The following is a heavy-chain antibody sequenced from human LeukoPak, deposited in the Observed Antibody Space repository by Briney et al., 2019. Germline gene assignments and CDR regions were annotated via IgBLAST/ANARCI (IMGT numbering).Heavy chain of an antibody. J-gene: IGHJ5*02. V-gene: IGHV4-34*01. D-gene: IGHD4-17*01. CDR3: ARGPDYGDYGWFDP. Sequence: SEPLSLTCTVSGGSISSYYWSWIRQPPGKGLEWIGEINHSGSTNYNPSLKSRVTISVDTSKNQFSLKLSSVTAADTAVYYCARGPDYGDYGWFDPWGQGTLVTVSS. CDR2: INHSGST. CDR1: GGSISSYY.